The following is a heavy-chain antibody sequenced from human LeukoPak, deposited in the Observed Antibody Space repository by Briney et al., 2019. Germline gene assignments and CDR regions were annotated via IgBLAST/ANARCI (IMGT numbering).Heavy chain of an antibody. V-gene: IGHV3-21*01. CDR3: ARDCSGGSCYYSMAFDY. D-gene: IGHD2-15*01. CDR2: ISSSSSYI. J-gene: IGHJ4*02. Sequence: GGSLRLSCAASGFTFSSYSMNWVRQAAGKGLEWVSSISSSSSYIYYADSVKGRFTISRDNAKNSLYLQMNSLRAEDTAVYYCARDCSGGSCYYSMAFDYWGQGTLVTVSS. CDR1: GFTFSSYS.